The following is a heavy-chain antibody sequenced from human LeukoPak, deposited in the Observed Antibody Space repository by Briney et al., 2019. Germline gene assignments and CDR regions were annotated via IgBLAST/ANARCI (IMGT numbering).Heavy chain of an antibody. Sequence: PLQTLSLTCTVSGGSISSGSYYWSWIRQPAGKGLEWIGRIYTSGSTNYNPSLKSRVTISVDTSKNQFSLKLSSVTAADTAVYYCARGRMVRGVIAGYFDYWGQGTLVTVSS. CDR1: GGSISSGSYY. CDR2: IYTSGST. CDR3: ARGRMVRGVIAGYFDY. D-gene: IGHD3-10*01. J-gene: IGHJ4*02. V-gene: IGHV4-61*02.